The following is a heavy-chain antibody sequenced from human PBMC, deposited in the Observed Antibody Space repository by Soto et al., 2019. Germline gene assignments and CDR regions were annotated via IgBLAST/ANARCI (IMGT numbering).Heavy chain of an antibody. CDR1: GFTVSSNY. CDR3: ARVKWNYYFDY. D-gene: IGHD1-7*01. Sequence: GGSLRLSCAASGFTVSSNYMSWVRQAPGKGLEWVSVIYSGGSTYYADSVKGRFTISRDNSKNTLYLQMNSLRAEDTAVYYCARVKWNYYFDYWGQGTLVTVSS. V-gene: IGHV3-53*01. CDR2: IYSGGST. J-gene: IGHJ4*02.